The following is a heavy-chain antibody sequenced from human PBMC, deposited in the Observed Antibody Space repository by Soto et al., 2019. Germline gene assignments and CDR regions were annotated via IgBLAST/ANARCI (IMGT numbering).Heavy chain of an antibody. CDR2: IYYSGST. CDR1: GGSISSSSYY. Sequence: SETLSLTCTVSGGSISSSSYYWGWIRQPPGKGLEWIGSIYYSGSTYYNPSLKSRVTISVDTSNNQFSLKLSSVTAADTAVYYCARYYFDSSGYSNWFDPWGQGTLVT. J-gene: IGHJ5*02. V-gene: IGHV4-39*07. D-gene: IGHD3-22*01. CDR3: ARYYFDSSGYSNWFDP.